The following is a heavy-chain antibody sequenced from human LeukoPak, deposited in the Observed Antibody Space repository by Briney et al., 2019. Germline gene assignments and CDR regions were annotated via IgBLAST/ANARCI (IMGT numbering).Heavy chain of an antibody. V-gene: IGHV1-2*02. CDR3: AKSRYSFASGSSRGLFDS. J-gene: IGHJ4*02. CDR1: GYIFTNYY. CDR2: INPNSGGT. Sequence: ASVKISCKASGYIFTNYYIRWVRQARGQGLEWMGWINPNSGGTYFALQFQDRVTLTRDTSTNTGYMELRRVTSDDTAVYYCAKSRYSFASGSSRGLFDSWGQGTLVTVSS. D-gene: IGHD3-10*01.